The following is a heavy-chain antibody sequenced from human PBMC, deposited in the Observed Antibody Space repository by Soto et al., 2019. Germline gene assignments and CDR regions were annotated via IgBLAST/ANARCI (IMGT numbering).Heavy chain of an antibody. CDR3: AKSPTVY. V-gene: IGHV3-30*18. Sequence: QVQLVESGGGVVQPGRSLRLSCAASGFTFGSYGMHWVRQAPGKGLEWVAVISYDGSNKYYADSVKGRFTISRDNSKNTLYLQMNSLRAEDTAVYYCAKSPTVYWGQGTLVTVSS. J-gene: IGHJ4*02. CDR1: GFTFGSYG. D-gene: IGHD4-17*01. CDR2: ISYDGSNK.